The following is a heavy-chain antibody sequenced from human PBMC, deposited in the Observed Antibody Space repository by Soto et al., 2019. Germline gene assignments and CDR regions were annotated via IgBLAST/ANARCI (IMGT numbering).Heavy chain of an antibody. Sequence: QLHLVQSGAVVKKPGASVTVSCSASGYPVTAYYMHWVRQAPGRGLEWMGGINPATGAAKYTQTFPGRVTKTRDTATRNVFMELSGRTSEDTAVFYWARGGGVGVAGSAAFDMWGQGTLVTVSS. D-gene: IGHD3-3*01. CDR2: INPATGAA. V-gene: IGHV1-2*02. CDR1: GYPVTAYY. CDR3: ARGGGVGVAGSAAFDM. J-gene: IGHJ3*02.